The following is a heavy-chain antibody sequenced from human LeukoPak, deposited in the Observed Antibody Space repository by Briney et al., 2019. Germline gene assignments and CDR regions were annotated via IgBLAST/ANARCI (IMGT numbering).Heavy chain of an antibody. CDR2: LSGSISRT. CDR3: AKDRSSGWYYFDY. V-gene: IGHV3-23*01. CDR1: GFTFSSYA. Sequence: GGSLRLSCAASGFTFSSYAMSWVRQAPGKGLEWVSGLSGSISRTSYAGSVKGRFTISRDNSKNTLYLQMNSLRVEDTAVYYCAKDRSSGWYYFDYWGQGTLVTVSS. J-gene: IGHJ4*02. D-gene: IGHD6-19*01.